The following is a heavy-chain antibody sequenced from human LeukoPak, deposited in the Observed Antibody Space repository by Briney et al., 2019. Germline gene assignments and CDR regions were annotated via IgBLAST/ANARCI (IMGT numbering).Heavy chain of an antibody. CDR3: ASPTSIAAAEGYFDL. CDR1: GFTFSSYS. Sequence: TGGSLRLSCAASGFTFSSYSMNWVRQAPGKGLEWVSSISSSSSYIYYADSVKGRFTISRDNAKNSLYLQMNSLRAEDTAVYYCASPTSIAAAEGYFDLWGRGTLVTVSS. J-gene: IGHJ2*01. V-gene: IGHV3-21*01. D-gene: IGHD6-13*01. CDR2: ISSSSSYI.